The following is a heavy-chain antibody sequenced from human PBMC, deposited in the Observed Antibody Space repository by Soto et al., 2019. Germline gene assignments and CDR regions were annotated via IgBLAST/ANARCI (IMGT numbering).Heavy chain of an antibody. V-gene: IGHV3-33*01. Sequence: QVQLVESGGGVVQPGRSLRLSCAASGFIFNTYGMHWVRQAPGKGLEWLAVVWYDGSKQYYADSVKGRFTISKDNSKNMVYLQMNRLRAEDTAVYYCARAVRGVAIAYWGQGTLVTVSS. CDR1: GFIFNTYG. J-gene: IGHJ4*02. CDR2: VWYDGSKQ. CDR3: ARAVRGVAIAY. D-gene: IGHD3-10*01.